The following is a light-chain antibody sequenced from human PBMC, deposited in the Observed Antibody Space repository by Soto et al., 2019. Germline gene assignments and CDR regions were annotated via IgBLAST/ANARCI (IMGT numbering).Light chain of an antibody. CDR1: QRVSSN. CDR3: LQYNDWPSYT. J-gene: IGKJ2*01. Sequence: EIVMTQSPATLSVSPGERATLSCRASQRVSSNLAWYQQKPGQAPRLPIYGTSARATGIPARFSGSGSGTEFTLTISSLQSEDFAVYYCLQYNDWPSYTFGQGTKLEIK. CDR2: GTS. V-gene: IGKV3-15*01.